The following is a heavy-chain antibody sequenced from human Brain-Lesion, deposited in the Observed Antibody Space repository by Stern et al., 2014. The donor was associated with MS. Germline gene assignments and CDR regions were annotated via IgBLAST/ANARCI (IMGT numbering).Heavy chain of an antibody. CDR1: GYIFTGTY. D-gene: IGHD3-3*01. CDR3: ARDQRGITIFGVVTDYYYLGMDV. J-gene: IGHJ6*02. V-gene: IGHV1-2*02. CDR2: INANQGGT. Sequence: QVQLVQSGAEVKKPGASVQVSCKTSGYIFTGTYIHWVRQAPGQGLDLMAWINANQGGTKYAQKFQGRVTMSRDTSISTAYVELSSLTSDDTAVYYCARDQRGITIFGVVTDYYYLGMDVWGQGTTVTVSS.